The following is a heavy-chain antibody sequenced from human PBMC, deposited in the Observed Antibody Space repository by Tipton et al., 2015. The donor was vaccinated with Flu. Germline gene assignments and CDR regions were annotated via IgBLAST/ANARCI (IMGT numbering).Heavy chain of an antibody. D-gene: IGHD2/OR15-2a*01. V-gene: IGHV3-53*01. J-gene: IGHJ3*01. CDR3: AREEGISNGPFDL. CDR2: IFRGGDT. CDR1: GFAVRDDY. Sequence: SLRLSCAASGFAVRDDYMAWVRQAPGKGLEWVSRIFRGGDTYYADAARGRVTIFRDNSTITLSLHMITLRADDTAVYFCAREEGISNGPFDLSGRATMAGVPS.